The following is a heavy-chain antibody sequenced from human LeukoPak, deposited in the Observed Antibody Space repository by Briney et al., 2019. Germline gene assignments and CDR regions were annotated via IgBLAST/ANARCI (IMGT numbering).Heavy chain of an antibody. CDR1: GYIFTSYG. V-gene: IGHV1-18*04. D-gene: IGHD2-2*01. J-gene: IGHJ4*02. CDR3: ARDYCSSASCYFDY. Sequence: ASVKVSCKASGYIFTSYGISWVRQAPGQGLEWMGWISDYNGNKKYAQKFQGRVTMTTDTSTSTAYMELRSLRSDDTAVYYCARDYCSSASCYFDYWGQGTLVTVSS. CDR2: ISDYNGNK.